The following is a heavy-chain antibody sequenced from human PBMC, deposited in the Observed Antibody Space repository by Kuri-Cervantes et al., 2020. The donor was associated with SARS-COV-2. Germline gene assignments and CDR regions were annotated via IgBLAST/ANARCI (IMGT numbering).Heavy chain of an antibody. CDR2: IKQDGSEK. CDR1: GFTFSSYW. V-gene: IGHV3-7*01. J-gene: IGHJ6*02. D-gene: IGHD6-13*01. Sequence: GEALKISCAASGFTFSSYWMSWVRQAPGKGLEWVANIKQDGSEKYYVDSVKGRFTISRDNAKNSLYLQMNSLRAEDTAVYYCARDLLRAAAGTNYYYGMDVWGQGTTVTVSS. CDR3: ARDLLRAAAGTNYYYGMDV.